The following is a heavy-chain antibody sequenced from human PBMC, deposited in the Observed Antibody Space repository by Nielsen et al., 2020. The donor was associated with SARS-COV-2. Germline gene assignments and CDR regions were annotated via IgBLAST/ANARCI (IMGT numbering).Heavy chain of an antibody. Sequence: ASVKVSCKASGYTFSTSYMHWVRQAPGQRLEWMGWMSAADGRTTYSQKFQGRVTTTRYTSATTVYLELSSLTSEDTAVYYCARDTGNWYMDVWGKGTTVTVSS. CDR3: ARDTGNWYMDV. CDR1: GYTFSTSY. D-gene: IGHD6-13*01. V-gene: IGHV1-3*01. J-gene: IGHJ6*04. CDR2: MSAADGRT.